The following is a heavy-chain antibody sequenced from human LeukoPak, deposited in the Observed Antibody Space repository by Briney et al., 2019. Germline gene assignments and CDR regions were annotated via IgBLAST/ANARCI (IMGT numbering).Heavy chain of an antibody. V-gene: IGHV3-48*03. CDR3: ARVAYQKHYFDY. Sequence: GASLRLSCAASGFXFNTYGISWVRQAPGQGLEWLSCISSSSNTMKYAETLKGRCTISRDNAKGSPYLQIRSLRADDTAVYYCARVAYQKHYFDYWGQGTLVTVSS. CDR1: GFXFNTYG. CDR2: ISSSSNTM. J-gene: IGHJ4*02. D-gene: IGHD3-16*01.